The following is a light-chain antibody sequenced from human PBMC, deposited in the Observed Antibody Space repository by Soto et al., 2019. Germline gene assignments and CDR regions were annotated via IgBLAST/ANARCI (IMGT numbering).Light chain of an antibody. Sequence: DIVMTQSPDSLAVSLGERATINCRSSQSVLYSSNNKKYLAWYQQKPGQPPKLLIYWASTRESGVPDRFSGSGSGTDLTLTISSLQAEDLAVYYCQQYYSTPPSFGGGTKVEIK. V-gene: IGKV4-1*01. CDR1: QSVLYSSNNKKY. CDR3: QQYYSTPPS. J-gene: IGKJ4*01. CDR2: WAS.